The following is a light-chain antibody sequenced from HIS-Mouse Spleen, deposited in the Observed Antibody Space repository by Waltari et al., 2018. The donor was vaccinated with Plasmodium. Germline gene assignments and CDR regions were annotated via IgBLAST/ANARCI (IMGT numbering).Light chain of an antibody. CDR3: SSYTSSSTLV. CDR1: SSDVGGYNY. CDR2: DVS. V-gene: IGLV2-14*03. Sequence: QSALTQPASVSGSPGQSITISCTGTSSDVGGYNYVSWYQQHPGKAPQLMIYDVSNRPSGVSKRVSGSKSGNTASLTISGLQAEDVADYYCSSYTSSSTLVFGGGTKLTVL. J-gene: IGLJ2*01.